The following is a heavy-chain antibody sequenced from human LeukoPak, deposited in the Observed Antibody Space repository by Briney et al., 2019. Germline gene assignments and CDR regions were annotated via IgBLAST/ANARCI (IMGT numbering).Heavy chain of an antibody. CDR2: IYYSGST. CDR3: ARDRAVTRDLDY. Sequence: SETLSLTCTVSGGSISSGDYYWSWIRQPPGKGLEWIGYIYYSGSTYYNPSLKSRVTISVDTSKNQFSLKLSSVTAADTAVYYCARDRAVTRDLDYWGQGTLVTVSS. CDR1: GGSISSGDYY. D-gene: IGHD4-17*01. J-gene: IGHJ4*02. V-gene: IGHV4-30-4*01.